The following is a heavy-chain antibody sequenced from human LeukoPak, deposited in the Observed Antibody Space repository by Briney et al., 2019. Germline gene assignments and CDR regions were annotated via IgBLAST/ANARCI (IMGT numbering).Heavy chain of an antibody. CDR1: GFTFSSYA. CDR3: AKDSKVWWPSSDLDY. V-gene: IGHV3-23*01. J-gene: IGHJ4*02. Sequence: GGSLRLSCAASGFTFSSYAMSWVRQTPGKGLEWVSAISGSGGSTYYADSVKGRFTISRDNSKNTLYLQMNSLRAEDTAVYYCAKDSKVWWPSSDLDYWGQGTLVTVSS. CDR2: ISGSGGST. D-gene: IGHD1-26*01.